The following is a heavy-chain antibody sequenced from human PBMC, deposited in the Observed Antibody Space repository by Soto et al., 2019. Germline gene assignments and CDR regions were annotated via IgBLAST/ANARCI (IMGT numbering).Heavy chain of an antibody. D-gene: IGHD3-10*01. Sequence: SETLSLTCVLSARSLSVYYWIWIRQPPGNGLEWIGEINHTRSTNYNPSLKSRVTISVDTSKNQFSLKLSSVTAADTAVYDCARDGWFGELSYYYYYGMDVWGQGTPVTVSS. V-gene: IGHV4-34*01. J-gene: IGHJ6*01. CDR2: INHTRST. CDR3: ARDGWFGELSYYYYYGMDV. CDR1: ARSLSVYY.